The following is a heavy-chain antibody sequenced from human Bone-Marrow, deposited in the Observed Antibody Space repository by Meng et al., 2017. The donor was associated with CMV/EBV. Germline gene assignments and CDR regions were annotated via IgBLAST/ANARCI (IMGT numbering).Heavy chain of an antibody. V-gene: IGHV3-66*02. J-gene: IGHJ6*02. D-gene: IGHD3-3*01. CDR3: ARSRGGGFWSGYYKGTPYYYYGMDV. CDR2: IYSGGST. Sequence: GESLKISCAASGFTVSSNYMSWVRQAPGKGLEWVSVIYSGGSTYYADSVKGRFTISRDNSKNTLYLQMNSLRAEDTAVYYCARSRGGGFWSGYYKGTPYYYYGMDVWGQGTTVTVSS. CDR1: GFTVSSNY.